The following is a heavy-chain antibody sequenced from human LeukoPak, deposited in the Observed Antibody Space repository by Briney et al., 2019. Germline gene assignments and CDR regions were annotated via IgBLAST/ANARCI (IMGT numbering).Heavy chain of an antibody. V-gene: IGHV1-24*01. J-gene: IGHJ4*02. CDR3: ATSEDYDFWSGYRY. CDR1: GYTLTELS. D-gene: IGHD3-3*01. CDR2: FDPEDGET. Sequence: ASVKVSCKVSGYTLTELSMHWVRQAPGKGLEWMGGFDPEDGETIYAQKFQGRVTMTEDTSTDTAYMGLSSLRSEDTAVYYCATSEDYDFWSGYRYWGQGTLVTVSS.